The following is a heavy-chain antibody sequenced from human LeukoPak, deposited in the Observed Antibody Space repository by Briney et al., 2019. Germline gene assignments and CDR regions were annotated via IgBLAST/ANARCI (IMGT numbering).Heavy chain of an antibody. Sequence: GGALRLSRSASGVPVSSNYMSWGPPGPGEGVEGVSVIYSGGFTYYADSVKGRFTISRDNSKNTLYLQMNSLRAEDTAVYYCARTGNPATGDYWGQGTLVTVSS. D-gene: IGHD1-1*01. J-gene: IGHJ4*02. CDR2: IYSGGFT. CDR1: GVPVSSNY. V-gene: IGHV3-53*01. CDR3: ARTGNPATGDY.